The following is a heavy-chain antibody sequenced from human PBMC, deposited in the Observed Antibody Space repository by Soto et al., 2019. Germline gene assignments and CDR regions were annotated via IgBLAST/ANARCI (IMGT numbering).Heavy chain of an antibody. J-gene: IGHJ6*02. CDR3: ARPRQPYYYYFGMDV. CDR2: ISDDGSNK. Sequence: ESGGGVVQPGRSLRLSCAVSGFIFSNYGMHWVRQAPGKGLEWVAVISDDGSNKYYADSVKGRFAISRDSPKNTLYLQMNSLRGEDTAVYYCARPRQPYYYYFGMDVWGQGTTVTVSS. CDR1: GFIFSNYG. D-gene: IGHD2-2*01. V-gene: IGHV3-30*03.